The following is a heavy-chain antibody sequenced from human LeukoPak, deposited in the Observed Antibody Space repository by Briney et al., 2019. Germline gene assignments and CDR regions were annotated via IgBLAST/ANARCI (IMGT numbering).Heavy chain of an antibody. CDR3: ARTHSDYYYYYMDV. CDR2: IYHSGST. D-gene: IGHD3-10*01. CDR1: GGSFSGYY. V-gene: IGHV4-34*01. J-gene: IGHJ6*03. Sequence: SETLSLTCAVYGGSFSGYYWSWIRQPPGKGLEWIGSIYHSGSTYYNPSLKSRVTISVDTSKNQFSLKLSSVTAADTAVYYCARTHSDYYYYYMDVWGKGTTVTVSS.